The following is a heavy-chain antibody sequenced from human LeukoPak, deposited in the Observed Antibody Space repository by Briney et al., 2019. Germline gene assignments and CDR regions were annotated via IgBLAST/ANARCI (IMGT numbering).Heavy chain of an antibody. Sequence: GGSLRLSCAASGLTFSSYGMHWVREAPGKGLEWVALIRYDGSNKYYADSVKGRFTISRDNSKNTLYLQMNSLRAEDTAVYYCARVYYYDSSGYLNPFDYWGQGTLVTVSS. CDR3: ARVYYYDSSGYLNPFDY. D-gene: IGHD3-22*01. CDR1: GLTFSSYG. CDR2: IRYDGSNK. J-gene: IGHJ4*02. V-gene: IGHV3-30*02.